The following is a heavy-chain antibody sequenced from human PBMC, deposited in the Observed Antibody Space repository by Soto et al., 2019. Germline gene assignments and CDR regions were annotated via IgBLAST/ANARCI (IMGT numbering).Heavy chain of an antibody. J-gene: IGHJ4*02. Sequence: EVQLVESGGGLVQPGGSLRLSCAASGYTFSTYAMHWVRQAPGKGLEYVSVINSNGGSTFYANSVKGRFTISRDNSKNTLYLQMGSLRVEDTGVYYGARAPGYSGYDALDYWGQGTLFTVSS. D-gene: IGHD5-12*01. CDR2: INSNGGST. V-gene: IGHV3-64*01. CDR1: GYTFSTYA. CDR3: ARAPGYSGYDALDY.